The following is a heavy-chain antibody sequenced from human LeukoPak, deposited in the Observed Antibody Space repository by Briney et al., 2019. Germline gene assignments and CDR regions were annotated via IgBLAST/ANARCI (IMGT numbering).Heavy chain of an antibody. V-gene: IGHV3-30*04. CDR1: GFAINNYA. D-gene: IGHD3-10*01. CDR3: ARDPIGGPPDFFDT. J-gene: IGHJ4*02. CDR2: TSSDGSIK. Sequence: GGSLRLSCAASGFAINNYAMHWVRQSPGKGLEWVAVTSSDGSIKLYEDSVKGRFTISADISKDLLYLQMDSLRADGTAIYYCARDPIGGPPDFFDTWGQGTLVIVSS.